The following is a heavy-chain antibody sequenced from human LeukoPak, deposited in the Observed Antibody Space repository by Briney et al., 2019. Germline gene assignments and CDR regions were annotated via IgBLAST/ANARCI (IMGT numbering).Heavy chain of an antibody. CDR3: ARETVGEGAFDI. J-gene: IGHJ3*02. CDR2: IYYSGST. V-gene: IGHV4-31*03. Sequence: SETLSLTCTVSGGSISSGGYYWSWIRQHPGKGLEWIGYIYYSGSTYYNPSLKSRVTISLDTSKNQLSLRLNAVTAADTAMYYCARETVGEGAFDIWGLGTMVTVSS. CDR1: GGSISSGGYY.